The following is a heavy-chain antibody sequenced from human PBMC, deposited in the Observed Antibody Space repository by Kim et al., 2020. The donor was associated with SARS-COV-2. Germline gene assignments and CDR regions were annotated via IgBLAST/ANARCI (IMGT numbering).Heavy chain of an antibody. Sequence: KGRFTISRDNSKDTLYLQMNSLRAEDTAVYYCAKMVVPAAMRRDDAFDIWGQGTMVTVSS. CDR3: AKMVVPAAMRRDDAFDI. V-gene: IGHV3-23*01. D-gene: IGHD2-2*01. J-gene: IGHJ3*02.